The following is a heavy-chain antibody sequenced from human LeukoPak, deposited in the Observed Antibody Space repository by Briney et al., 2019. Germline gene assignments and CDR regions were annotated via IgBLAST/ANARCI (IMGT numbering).Heavy chain of an antibody. Sequence: PSETLSLTCTVSGGSIRRYYWNWIRQPPGKGLDWIGYIYYSGNTNYNPSLKSKISISVDTYKNQFSLKLSSVTAADAAVYYCASDTSYGAGSYYSWGQGTLVTVSS. CDR2: IYYSGNT. J-gene: IGHJ4*02. CDR3: ASDTSYGAGSYYS. CDR1: GGSIRRYY. D-gene: IGHD3-10*01. V-gene: IGHV4-59*01.